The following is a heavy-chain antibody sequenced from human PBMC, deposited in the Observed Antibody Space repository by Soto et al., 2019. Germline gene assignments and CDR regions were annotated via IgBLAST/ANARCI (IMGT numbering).Heavy chain of an antibody. V-gene: IGHV4-59*01. D-gene: IGHD3-10*01. CDR2: IYYSGST. CDR1: GDSISSYY. CDR3: ARDLIRGWFDP. Sequence: SETLSLTCAVSGDSISSYYWSWIRQPPGKGLEWIGYIYYSGSTNYNPSLKSRVTISVDPSKSQFSLKLSSVTAADTAVYYCARDLIRGWFDPWGQGTLVTVSS. J-gene: IGHJ5*02.